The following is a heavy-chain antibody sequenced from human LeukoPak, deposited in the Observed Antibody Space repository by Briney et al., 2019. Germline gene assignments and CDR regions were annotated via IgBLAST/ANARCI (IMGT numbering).Heavy chain of an antibody. D-gene: IGHD4-17*01. Sequence: ASVKVSCKASGYTFTCYYMHWVRQAPGQGLEWMGWINPNSGGTNYAQKFQGRVTMTRDTSISTAYMELSRLRSDDTAVYYCARDTVTPAIYYYYYGMDVWGQGTTVTVSS. J-gene: IGHJ6*02. V-gene: IGHV1-2*02. CDR2: INPNSGGT. CDR1: GYTFTCYY. CDR3: ARDTVTPAIYYYYYGMDV.